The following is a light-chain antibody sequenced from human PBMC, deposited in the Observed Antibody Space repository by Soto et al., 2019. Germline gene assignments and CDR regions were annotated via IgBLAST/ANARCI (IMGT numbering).Light chain of an antibody. CDR1: QSVSSY. CDR3: QQRSNWPRT. CDR2: DAS. J-gene: IGKJ3*01. Sequence: DIVLTQSPATLSLSPGERSTLSCRASQSVSSYLAWYQQKPGQAPRLLIYDASNRATGIPARFSGSGSGTDFAFTISSLEPDDFAVYYGQQRSNWPRTFGPGTKVDIK. V-gene: IGKV3-11*01.